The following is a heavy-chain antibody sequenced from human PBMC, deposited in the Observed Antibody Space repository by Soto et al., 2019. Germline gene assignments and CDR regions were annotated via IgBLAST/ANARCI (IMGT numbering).Heavy chain of an antibody. Sequence: VQLVESGGGLVQPGGSLRLSCAVSGFTFSDHYMDWVRQAPGKGLEWIARNRNQVRGYTTEYDAAGQGRFTVSRDASDHILYLKKHRLQNEDTALYYCARVVDYFGAGSGSYYLIDVWGQGTTVTVSS. V-gene: IGHV3-72*01. CDR1: GFTFSDHY. J-gene: IGHJ6*02. CDR3: ARVVDYFGAGSGSYYLIDV. CDR2: NRNQVRGYTT. D-gene: IGHD3-10*01.